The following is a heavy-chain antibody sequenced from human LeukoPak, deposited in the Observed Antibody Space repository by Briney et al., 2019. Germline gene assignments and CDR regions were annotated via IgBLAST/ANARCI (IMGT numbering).Heavy chain of an antibody. CDR3: ARGYDYGNYND. CDR1: GASFSGYY. Sequence: SETLSLTCAVYGASFSGYYWSWIRQPPGKGLEWIGEINHSGSTNYNPSLKSRVTISVDTSKNLFSLKLTSVTAAETAVYYCARGYDYGNYNDWGQGTLVTVSS. D-gene: IGHD4-11*01. CDR2: INHSGST. J-gene: IGHJ4*02. V-gene: IGHV4-34*01.